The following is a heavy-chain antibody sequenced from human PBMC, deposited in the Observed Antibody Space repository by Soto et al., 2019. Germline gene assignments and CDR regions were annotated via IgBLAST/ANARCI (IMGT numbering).Heavy chain of an antibody. CDR1: GGSISSGGYY. D-gene: IGHD2-15*01. Sequence: TLSLTCTVSGGSISSGGYYWSWIRQHPGKGLEWIGYIYYSGSTYYNPSLKSRVTISADTSKNQFSLKLSSVTAADTAVYYCARDYSGWFDPWGQGTLVTVSS. J-gene: IGHJ5*02. CDR2: IYYSGST. V-gene: IGHV4-31*03. CDR3: ARDYSGWFDP.